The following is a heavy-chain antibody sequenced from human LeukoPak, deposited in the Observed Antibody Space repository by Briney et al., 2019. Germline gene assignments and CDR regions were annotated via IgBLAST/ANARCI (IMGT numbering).Heavy chain of an antibody. CDR1: GGSISSNNW. V-gene: IGHV4-4*02. D-gene: IGHD5-18*01. CDR3: ARVYAAMVYYFDY. J-gene: IGHJ4*02. CDR2: IFHSGST. Sequence: SGTLSLTCAVSGGSISSNNWWSWVRQPPRKGLEWIGEIFHSGSTNYNPSLKSRVTISVDTSKNQFSLKLSSVTAADTAVYYCARVYAAMVYYFDYWGQGTLVTVSS.